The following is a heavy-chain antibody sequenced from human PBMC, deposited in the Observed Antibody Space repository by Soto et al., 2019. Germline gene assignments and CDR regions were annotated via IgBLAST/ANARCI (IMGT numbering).Heavy chain of an antibody. V-gene: IGHV3-9*01. CDR1: GFTFDNYA. J-gene: IGHJ6*02. CDR3: AKDKSEYPYYYGMDV. Sequence: EVQLVESGGGLVQPGRSLRLSCAASGFTFDNYAMHWVRQAPGKGLEWVSGISWNSDNIGYEDSVKGRFTISRDNAKNSLYLQMNSLRAEDTALYSCAKDKSEYPYYYGMDVWGQGTTVTVSS. CDR2: ISWNSDNI.